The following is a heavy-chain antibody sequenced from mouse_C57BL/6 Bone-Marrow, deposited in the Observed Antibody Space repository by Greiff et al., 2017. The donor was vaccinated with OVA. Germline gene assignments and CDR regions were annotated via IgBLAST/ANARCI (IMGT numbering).Heavy chain of an antibody. D-gene: IGHD1-1*01. V-gene: IGHV1-52*01. CDR1: GYTFTSYW. CDR3: AREGITTVVATFDY. Sequence: QVQLQQPGAELVRPGSSVKLSCKASGYTFTSYWMHWVKQRPIQGLEWIGNIDPSDSETHYNQKFKDKATLTVDKSSSTAYMQLSSLTSEDSAVYYGAREGITTVVATFDYWGQGTTLTVSS. J-gene: IGHJ2*01. CDR2: IDPSDSET.